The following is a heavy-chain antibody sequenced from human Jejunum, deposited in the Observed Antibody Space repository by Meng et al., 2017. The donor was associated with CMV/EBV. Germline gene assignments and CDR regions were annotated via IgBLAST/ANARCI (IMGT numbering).Heavy chain of an antibody. Sequence: SLRLPWVHSGFTFSTYWMHWVRQAPGKGLVWVSRINSDGSSTSYADSVKGRLTISRDNAKNTLYLQMNGLRDEDTAVYYCARGIGENWGQGTLVTVSS. CDR3: ARGIGEN. V-gene: IGHV3-74*01. J-gene: IGHJ4*02. CDR1: GFTFSTYW. CDR2: INSDGSST. D-gene: IGHD2/OR15-2a*01.